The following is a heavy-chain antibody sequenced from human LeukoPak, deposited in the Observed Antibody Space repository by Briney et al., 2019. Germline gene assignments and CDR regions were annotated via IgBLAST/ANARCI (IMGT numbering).Heavy chain of an antibody. D-gene: IGHD1-7*01. Sequence: SVKVSCKASGYTFTSYGITWVRQAPGQGLEWMGGIIPILGTANYVQKFQGRVTIIADESTSIAYMELSSLRSEDTAVYYCATLELRYYYYMDVWGKGTTVTVSS. J-gene: IGHJ6*03. CDR2: IIPILGTA. CDR3: ATLELRYYYYMDV. V-gene: IGHV1-69*13. CDR1: GYTFTSYG.